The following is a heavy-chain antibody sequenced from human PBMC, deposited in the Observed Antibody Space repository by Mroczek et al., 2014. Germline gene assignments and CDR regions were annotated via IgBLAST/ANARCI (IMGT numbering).Heavy chain of an antibody. V-gene: IGHV4-61*02. CDR2: IYTSGST. CDR1: GGSISSGSYY. J-gene: IGHJ4*02. Sequence: QVQLQQWGPGLVKPSQTLSLTCTVSGGSISSGSYYWSWIRQPAGKGLEWIGRIYTSGSTNYNPSLKSRVTISVDTSKNQFSLKLSSVTAADTAVYYCARASIAVAVNYFDYWGQGTLVTVSS. D-gene: IGHD6-19*01. CDR3: ARASIAVAVNYFDY.